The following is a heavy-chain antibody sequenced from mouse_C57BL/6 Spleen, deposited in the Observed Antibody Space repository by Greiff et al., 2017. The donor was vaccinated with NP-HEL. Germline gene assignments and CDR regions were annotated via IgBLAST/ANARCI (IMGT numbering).Heavy chain of an antibody. CDR3: ARGRTYSSYAMDY. D-gene: IGHD5-1*01. CDR1: GYTFTSYW. Sequence: VQLQQPGTELVKPGASVKLSCKASGYTFTSYWMHWVKQRPGQGLEWIGNINPSNGGTNYNEKFKSKATLTVDKSSSAAYMQLSSLTSEDSAVYYCARGRTYSSYAMDYWGQGTSVTVSS. CDR2: INPSNGGT. V-gene: IGHV1-53*01. J-gene: IGHJ4*01.